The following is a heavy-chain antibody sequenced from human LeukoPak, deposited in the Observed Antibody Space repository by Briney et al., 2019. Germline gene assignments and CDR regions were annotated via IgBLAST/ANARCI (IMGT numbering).Heavy chain of an antibody. Sequence: GGSLRLSCAASGFTFSDYYMSWIRQAPGKGLEWVSSISSSSSYIYYADSVKGRFTISRDNAKNSLYLQMNSLRAKDTAVYYCARDKYVAVAAYWGQGTLVTVSS. CDR2: ISSSSSYI. CDR3: ARDKYVAVAAY. J-gene: IGHJ4*02. V-gene: IGHV3-11*06. CDR1: GFTFSDYY. D-gene: IGHD6-19*01.